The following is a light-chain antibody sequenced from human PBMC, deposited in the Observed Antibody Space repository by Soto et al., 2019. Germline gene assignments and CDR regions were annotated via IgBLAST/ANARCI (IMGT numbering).Light chain of an antibody. Sequence: QSALTQPPSASGSPGQSVTISCTGTSSDVGGYNYVSWYQQHPGKAPKLIIYEVSHRPSVVHDRLSGSKSGNTASLTVSGLQAEDEADYYCSSYAGSNNLGVFGTGTKVTVL. V-gene: IGLV2-8*01. CDR2: EVS. CDR1: SSDVGGYNY. CDR3: SSYAGSNNLGV. J-gene: IGLJ1*01.